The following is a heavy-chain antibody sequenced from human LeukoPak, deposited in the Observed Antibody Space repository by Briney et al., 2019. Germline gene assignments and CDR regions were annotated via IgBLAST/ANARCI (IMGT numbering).Heavy chain of an antibody. J-gene: IGHJ3*02. D-gene: IGHD2-21*02. CDR1: GFTFSSYV. V-gene: IGHV3-33*01. CDR3: ARDLRAYCGGDCYWGRAFDI. Sequence: GGSLRLSCAASGFTFSSYVMHWVRQAPGKGLEWVAVIWYDGSNKYYADSVKGRFTISRDNSKNTLYLQMNSLRAEDTAVYYCARDLRAYCGGDCYWGRAFDIWGQGTMVTVSS. CDR2: IWYDGSNK.